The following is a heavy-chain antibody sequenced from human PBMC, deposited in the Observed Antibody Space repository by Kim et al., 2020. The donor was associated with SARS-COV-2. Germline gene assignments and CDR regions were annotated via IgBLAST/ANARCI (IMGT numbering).Heavy chain of an antibody. CDR1: GGSISSGGYY. J-gene: IGHJ6*02. D-gene: IGHD2-2*01. V-gene: IGHV4-31*03. CDR2: IYYSGST. Sequence: SETLSLTCTVSGGSISSGGYYWSWIRQHPGKGLEWIGYIYYSGSTYYNPSLKSRVTISVDTSKNQFSLKLSSVTAADTAVYYCARDRACSSTSCYGISMDVWGQGTTVTVSS. CDR3: ARDRACSSTSCYGISMDV.